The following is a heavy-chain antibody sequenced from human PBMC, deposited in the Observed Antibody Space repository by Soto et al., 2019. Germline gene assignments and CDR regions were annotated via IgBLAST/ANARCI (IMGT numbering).Heavy chain of an antibody. J-gene: IGHJ4*02. V-gene: IGHV1-3*01. CDR2: INAGNGNT. D-gene: IGHD3-10*01. CDR3: ARDMGFGLSDY. Sequence: QVQLVQSGAEVKKPGASVKDSCKASGYTFTSYAMHWVRQAPGQRLEWMGWINAGNGNTKYSPKFQGRVTIPRDTAASTAYMELSSLRSEVTAVYYCARDMGFGLSDYWGQGTLVTVSS. CDR1: GYTFTSYA.